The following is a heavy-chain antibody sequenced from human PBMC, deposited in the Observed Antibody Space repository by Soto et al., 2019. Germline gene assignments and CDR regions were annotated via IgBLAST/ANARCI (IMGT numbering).Heavy chain of an antibody. Sequence: PGGSLRLSCAASGFTFSSYGMHWVRQAPGKGLEWVAVISYDGSNKYYADSVKGRFTISRDNSKNTLYLQMNSLRAEDTAVYYCAKEQVGAPDYWGRGTLVTVSS. J-gene: IGHJ4*02. CDR1: GFTFSSYG. D-gene: IGHD1-26*01. CDR3: AKEQVGAPDY. V-gene: IGHV3-30*18. CDR2: ISYDGSNK.